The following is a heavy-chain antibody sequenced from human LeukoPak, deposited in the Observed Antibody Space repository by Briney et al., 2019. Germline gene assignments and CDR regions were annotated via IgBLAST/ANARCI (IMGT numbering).Heavy chain of an antibody. V-gene: IGHV3-33*01. CDR2: IYYDGSNK. CDR3: ARPRGFCSGGDCYADYGMDV. J-gene: IGHJ6*02. CDR1: GFTFSSHG. Sequence: GRSLRLSCAASGFTFSSHGIHWVRRAPGKGLEWVALIYYDGSNKYYADSVKGRFTISRDNSKNTLYLQINNLRAEDAGVYYCARPRGFCSGGDCYADYGMDVWGQGTTVTVSS. D-gene: IGHD2-21*02.